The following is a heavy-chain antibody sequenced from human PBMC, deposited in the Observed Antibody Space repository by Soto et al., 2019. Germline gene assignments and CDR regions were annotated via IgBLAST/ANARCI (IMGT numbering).Heavy chain of an antibody. CDR1: GFTFSSYA. V-gene: IGHV3-23*01. CDR2: ISGSGGRT. Sequence: EVQLLESGGGLVQPGGSLRLSCAASGFTFSSYAMSWFRQAPGTGLEWVSAISGSGGRTYYADAVRGRFTISRDNSKNTLYLQMNSLRAEDPAVYYCAKDRGYSYGYGYYWGQGTLVTVSS. J-gene: IGHJ4*02. D-gene: IGHD5-18*01. CDR3: AKDRGYSYGYGYY.